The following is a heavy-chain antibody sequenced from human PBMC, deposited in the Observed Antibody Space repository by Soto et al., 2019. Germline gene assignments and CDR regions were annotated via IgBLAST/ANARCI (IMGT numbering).Heavy chain of an antibody. Sequence: QVQLVESGGGVVQPGRSLRLSCAASGFTFSSYGMHWVRQAPGKGLEWVAVISYDGSNKYYADSVEGRFTISRDNSKNTLYLQMNSLRAEDTAVYYCAKSTLVVVTATYFDYWGQGTLVTVSS. D-gene: IGHD2-21*02. CDR3: AKSTLVVVTATYFDY. J-gene: IGHJ4*02. CDR1: GFTFSSYG. CDR2: ISYDGSNK. V-gene: IGHV3-30*18.